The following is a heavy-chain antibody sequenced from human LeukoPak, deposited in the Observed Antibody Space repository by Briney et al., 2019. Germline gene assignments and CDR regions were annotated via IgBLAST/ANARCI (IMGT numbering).Heavy chain of an antibody. Sequence: GGSLRLSCAASGFTFSSYGMHWVRQAPGKGLGWVAFIRYDGSNKYYADSVKGRFTISRDNSKNTLYLQMNSLRVEDTAVYYCAKPAGMVPAANYFDYWGQGTLVTVSS. J-gene: IGHJ4*02. CDR1: GFTFSSYG. CDR2: IRYDGSNK. CDR3: AKPAGMVPAANYFDY. V-gene: IGHV3-30*02. D-gene: IGHD2-2*01.